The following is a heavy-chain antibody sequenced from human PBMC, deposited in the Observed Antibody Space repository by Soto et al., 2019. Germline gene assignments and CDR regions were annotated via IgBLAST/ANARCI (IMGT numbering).Heavy chain of an antibody. Sequence: EVHLLESGGGLVQPGGSLRLSCAASGFTFSNYAMTWVRQAPGKGLVWVSVISGTGGGTNNADSAKGRFTTSRDNSTNTLYLKMNTLRAEATAVYYCAKRAFFGSGIPNYDGMDVWGQGTAVTGSS. D-gene: IGHD3-10*01. J-gene: IGHJ6*02. CDR2: ISGTGGGT. V-gene: IGHV3-23*01. CDR3: AKRAFFGSGIPNYDGMDV. CDR1: GFTFSNYA.